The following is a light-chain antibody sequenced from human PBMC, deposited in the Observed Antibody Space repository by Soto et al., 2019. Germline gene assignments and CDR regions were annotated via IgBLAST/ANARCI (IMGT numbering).Light chain of an antibody. Sequence: DIVMTQSPLSLPVTPGEPASISCRSSQSLLHSNGYNYLDWYLQKPGQSPQLLIYLGSNRASGVPDRFSGSESGTDCTLKISRVEADDVWVYYCMQALQTPCTFGQGTKLEIK. CDR2: LGS. CDR1: QSLLHSNGYNY. J-gene: IGKJ2*02. V-gene: IGKV2-28*01. CDR3: MQALQTPCT.